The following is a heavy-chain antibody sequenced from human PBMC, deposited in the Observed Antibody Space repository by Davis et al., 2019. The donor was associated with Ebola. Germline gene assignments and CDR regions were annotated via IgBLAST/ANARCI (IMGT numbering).Heavy chain of an antibody. J-gene: IGHJ6*04. CDR3: ARGQGGCSSTSCLYYYYYGMDV. D-gene: IGHD2-2*01. CDR1: GFTFSTYS. V-gene: IGHV3-21*01. CDR2: ISSDSDYI. Sequence: GESLKISCAASGFTFSTYSMSWVRQAPGKGLEWVSSISSDSDYIYYADSAKGRFTISRDNAKNSLYLQMNSLRAEDTAVYYCARGQGGCSSTSCLYYYYYGMDVWGKGTTVTVSS.